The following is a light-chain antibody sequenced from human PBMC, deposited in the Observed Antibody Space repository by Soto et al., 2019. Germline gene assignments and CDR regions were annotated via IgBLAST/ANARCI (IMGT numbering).Light chain of an antibody. Sequence: QSVLTQPPSASGTPGQRVTISCSGSSSNIGSNTVNWYQQLPGTAPKLLIYSNNQRPSGVPARFSGSKSGTSASLATSGLQSEDEADYYCSSWDDSLNGEVFGTGTKVTVL. J-gene: IGLJ1*01. CDR2: SNN. CDR3: SSWDDSLNGEV. V-gene: IGLV1-44*01. CDR1: SSNIGSNT.